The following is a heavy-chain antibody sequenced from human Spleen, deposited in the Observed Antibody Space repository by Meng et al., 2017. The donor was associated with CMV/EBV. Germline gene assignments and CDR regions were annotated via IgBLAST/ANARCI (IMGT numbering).Heavy chain of an antibody. CDR3: ARRVYETTFGGVPTTGAFDT. V-gene: IGHV4-61*01. CDR2: IHHSGRT. J-gene: IGHJ3*02. Sequence: SETLSLTCTVSGGSVSNDISYWAWIRQSPGKGPEWIGYIHHSGRTNYNSALKSRITISLDTSRNELSLRLTSVTAADTAVYYCARRVYETTFGGVPTTGAFDTWGQGTLVTVSS. D-gene: IGHD3-3*01. CDR1: GGSVSNDISY.